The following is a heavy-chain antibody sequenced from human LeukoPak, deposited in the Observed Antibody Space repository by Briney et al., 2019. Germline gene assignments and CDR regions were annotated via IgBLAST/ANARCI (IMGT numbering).Heavy chain of an antibody. D-gene: IGHD5-12*01. V-gene: IGHV3-66*01. J-gene: IGHJ4*02. CDR1: GFIVSHNT. CDR3: AETRGYSGYDHIDS. Sequence: GGSLRLSCAASGFIVSHNTMAWVRQAPGKGLEWVSLVYSAGTTYYADSVTGRFTISRDNSRNSLLLQMNNLRAEDTAVYYCAETRGYSGYDHIDSWGQGTLVTVSS. CDR2: VYSAGTT.